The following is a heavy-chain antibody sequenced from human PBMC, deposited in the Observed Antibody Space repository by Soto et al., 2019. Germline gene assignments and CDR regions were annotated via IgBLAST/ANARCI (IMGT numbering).Heavy chain of an antibody. CDR1: GLTLSDHP. V-gene: IGHV3-72*01. CDR2: SRNKARGYNT. Sequence: PGGSLRLSCAASGLTLSDHPLGWVRQDPGTGLEWLGRSRNKARGYNTEYAASVDGSFTVSRDESNNSLFLQMNSLKSEDTAVSYWIRVSTSGTNHPYTGDQQTRGTVAS. CDR3: IRVSTSGTNHPYT. J-gene: IGHJ4*02. D-gene: IGHD1-1*01.